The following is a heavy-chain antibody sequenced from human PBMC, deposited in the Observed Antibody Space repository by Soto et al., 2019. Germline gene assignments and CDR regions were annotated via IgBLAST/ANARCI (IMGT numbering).Heavy chain of an antibody. D-gene: IGHD4-4*01. CDR2: INHSGST. Sequence: SETLSLTCAVYGGSFSGYYWSWIRQPPGKGLEWIGEINHSGSTNYNPSPKSRVTISVDTSKNQFSLKLSSVTAADTAVYYCALGGGGTTVTKFDYWGQGTLVTVSS. CDR1: GGSFSGYY. J-gene: IGHJ4*02. CDR3: ALGGGGTTVTKFDY. V-gene: IGHV4-34*01.